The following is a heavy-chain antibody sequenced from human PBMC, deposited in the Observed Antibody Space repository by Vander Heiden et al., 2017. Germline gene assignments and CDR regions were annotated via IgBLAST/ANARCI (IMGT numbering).Heavy chain of an antibody. CDR3: ASIGYCSSTSCYFAAGRNY. CDR1: GGSIRSYY. Sequence: QVQLQESGPGLVKPSETLSLTCTVPGGSIRSYYWSWIRQPPGKGLEWIGHIYDSGSTNYNPSRKSRVTISTDTSKNQFSLKVRSVTAADTAVYYCASIGYCSSTSCYFAAGRNYWGRGTLVTVSS. CDR2: IYDSGST. V-gene: IGHV4-59*08. D-gene: IGHD2-2*01. J-gene: IGHJ4*02.